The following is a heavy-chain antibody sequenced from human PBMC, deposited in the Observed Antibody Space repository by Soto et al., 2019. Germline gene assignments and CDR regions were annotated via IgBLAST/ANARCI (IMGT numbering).Heavy chain of an antibody. D-gene: IGHD3-10*01. CDR1: GFTFSSYA. Sequence: GGSLRLSCAASGFTFSSYAMSWVRQAPGKGLEWVSAISGSGGSTYYADSVKGRFTISRDNSKNTLYLQMNSLRAEDTAVYYCAKYPTYYYGSGSRLGYHYYMDVWGKGTTVTVSS. J-gene: IGHJ6*03. CDR2: ISGSGGST. V-gene: IGHV3-23*01. CDR3: AKYPTYYYGSGSRLGYHYYMDV.